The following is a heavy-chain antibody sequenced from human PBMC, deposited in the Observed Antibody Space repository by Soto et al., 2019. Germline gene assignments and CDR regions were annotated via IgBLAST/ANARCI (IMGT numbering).Heavy chain of an antibody. CDR1: GFTFEKYW. J-gene: IGHJ4*02. CDR3: ARGRSTDY. CDR2: IKEDGSDK. V-gene: IGHV3-7*01. Sequence: DVQLLESGGALVQPGASLRLSCAASGFTFEKYWMTWARQAPGKGLELVANIKEDGSDKTYVDSVKGRFTVSRDNTKDFLFLQMKGLRDEDTAVYYCARGRSTDYWGQGTLVIVSS.